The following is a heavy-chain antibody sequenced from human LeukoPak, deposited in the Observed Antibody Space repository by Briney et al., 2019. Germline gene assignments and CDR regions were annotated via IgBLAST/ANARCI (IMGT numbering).Heavy chain of an antibody. V-gene: IGHV1-46*03. CDR1: GYTFTSYY. CDR2: INPSGGST. CDR3: ARASDSSGYYAPQHYFDY. Sequence: ASVKVPCKASGYTFTSYYMHWVRQAPGQGLEWMGIINPSGGSTSYAQKFQGRVTMTRDTSTSTVYMELSSLRSEDTAVYYCARASDSSGYYAPQHYFDYWGQGTLVTVSS. D-gene: IGHD3-22*01. J-gene: IGHJ4*02.